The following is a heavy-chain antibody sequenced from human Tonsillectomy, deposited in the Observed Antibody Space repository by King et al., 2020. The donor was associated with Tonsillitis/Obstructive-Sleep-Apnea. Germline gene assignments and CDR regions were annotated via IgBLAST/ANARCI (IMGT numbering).Heavy chain of an antibody. J-gene: IGHJ4*02. CDR1: GYSFISYW. CDR2: IYPVDSDS. Sequence: QLVQSGAEVKKPGESLKISCKGSGYSFISYWIGWVRQMPGKGLEWMGIIYPVDSDSRYSPSFQGQVTISADKAISTAYLQWSSLKASDTAMYYCARVRKDSVVVPVATFDYWGQGTLVTVSS. V-gene: IGHV5-51*01. CDR3: ARVRKDSVVVPVATFDY. D-gene: IGHD2-2*01.